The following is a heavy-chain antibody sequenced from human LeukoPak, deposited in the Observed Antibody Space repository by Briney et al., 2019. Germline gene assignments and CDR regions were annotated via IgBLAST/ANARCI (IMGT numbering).Heavy chain of an antibody. CDR3: AKASFGDSSGYYYLPLDN. J-gene: IGHJ4*02. V-gene: IGHV3-23*01. Sequence: GGSLRLSCAASGFTFSSYAMSWVRQAPGKGLEWVSAISGSGGSTYYADSVKGRFTISRDNSRNTLYLQMNSLRAEDTAVYYCAKASFGDSSGYYYLPLDNWGKGPWVTVPS. CDR1: GFTFSSYA. D-gene: IGHD3-22*01. CDR2: ISGSGGST.